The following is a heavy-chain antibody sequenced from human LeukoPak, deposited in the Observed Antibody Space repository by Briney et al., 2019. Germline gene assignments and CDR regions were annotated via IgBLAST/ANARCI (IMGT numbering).Heavy chain of an antibody. V-gene: IGHV4-59*08. CDR3: ARMAEEMATNFDY. CDR1: GGSIGSYY. CDR2: IYYSGST. Sequence: SETLSLTCTVSGGSIGSYYWNWIRQFPGKGLEWIGYIYYSGSTNYNPSLKSRVTISVDTSKNQFSLKLSSVTAADTAVYYCARMAEEMATNFDYWGQGTLVTVSS. D-gene: IGHD5-24*01. J-gene: IGHJ4*02.